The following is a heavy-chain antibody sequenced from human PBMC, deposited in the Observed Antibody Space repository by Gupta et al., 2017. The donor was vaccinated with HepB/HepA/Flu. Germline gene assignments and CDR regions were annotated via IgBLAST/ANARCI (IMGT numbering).Heavy chain of an antibody. V-gene: IGHV3-30-3*01. J-gene: IGHJ3*02. CDR3: ARDRGWNYPAVGVFDI. Sequence: QVQLVESGGGVVQPGGSLRLSCAASGFTFSSYALPWVRQGPGKGLEWVAVISYDGANKLYADSVKGRFTISRDLSKNTLYLQMNTLRREDTAVYYCARDRGWNYPAVGVFDIWGQGTMVTVSS. CDR2: ISYDGANK. CDR1: GFTFSSYA. D-gene: IGHD1-7*01.